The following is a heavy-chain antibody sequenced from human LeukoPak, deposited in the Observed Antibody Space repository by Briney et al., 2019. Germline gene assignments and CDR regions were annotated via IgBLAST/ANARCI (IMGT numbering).Heavy chain of an antibody. CDR1: GFTFSSYA. V-gene: IGHV3-30-3*01. J-gene: IGHJ4*02. Sequence: GGSLRLSCTASGFTFSSYAMHWVRQAPGKGLEWVAVISYDGSNKYYADSVKGRFTISRDNSKNTLYLQMNSLRAEDTAVYYCASYYDFWSGLYYFDYWGQGTLVTVSS. D-gene: IGHD3-3*01. CDR3: ASYYDFWSGLYYFDY. CDR2: ISYDGSNK.